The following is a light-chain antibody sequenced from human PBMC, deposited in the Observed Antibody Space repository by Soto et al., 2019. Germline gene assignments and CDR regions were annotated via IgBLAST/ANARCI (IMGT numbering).Light chain of an antibody. V-gene: IGKV3D-15*01. CDR2: DAS. CDR1: QSVSNY. Sequence: DIVMTQSPDTLSVSPGERATLSGRASQSVSNYLAWYQQKPGQAPRLLIYDASNRATGIPARFSGSGSGTEFTLTISSLQSEDFAVYYCQQYNNWPQTFGQGTKVDI. CDR3: QQYNNWPQT. J-gene: IGKJ1*01.